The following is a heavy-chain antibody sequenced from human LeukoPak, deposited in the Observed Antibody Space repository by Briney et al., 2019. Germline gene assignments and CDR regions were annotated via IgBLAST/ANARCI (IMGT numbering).Heavy chain of an antibody. Sequence: GGSLRLSCAASGFTFRTCWMSWVRQAPGKGLEWVASINQGGGDTYYVESVKGRFTISRDNAMNSFFLQMNNLRVEDTAVYYCARLLGDRTIYDYWGQGTLVTVSS. D-gene: IGHD2-21*01. CDR2: INQGGGDT. CDR1: GFTFRTCW. J-gene: IGHJ4*02. CDR3: ARLLGDRTIYDY. V-gene: IGHV3-7*01.